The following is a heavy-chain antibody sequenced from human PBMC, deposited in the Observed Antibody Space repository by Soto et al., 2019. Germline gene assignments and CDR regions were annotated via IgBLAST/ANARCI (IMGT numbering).Heavy chain of an antibody. CDR3: ARDSSGYYYDPRAQLLDN. D-gene: IGHD3-22*01. V-gene: IGHV3-33*08. Sequence: GGSLRLSCAASGFTVCSNYMSWVRQAPGKGLEWVSVIWYDGSNKYYADSVKGRFTISRDNSKNTLYLQMNSLRAEDTAVYYCARDSSGYYYDPRAQLLDNWGQGTLVTGSS. CDR1: GFTVCSNY. J-gene: IGHJ4*02. CDR2: IWYDGSNK.